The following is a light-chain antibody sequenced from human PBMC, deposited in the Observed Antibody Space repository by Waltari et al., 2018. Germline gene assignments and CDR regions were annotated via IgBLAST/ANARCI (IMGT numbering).Light chain of an antibody. J-gene: IGKJ4*01. CDR3: QQYYSAPIT. CDR1: QSISSY. Sequence: DIQMTQSPSSLSASVGDRVTITCRASQSISSYLNWYQQKPGKAPKLLIYGASSLRGGAPSRFSGSRSGTDFTLTISSLQPEDVAVYFCQQYYSAPITFGGGTKVEIK. CDR2: GAS. V-gene: IGKV1-39*01.